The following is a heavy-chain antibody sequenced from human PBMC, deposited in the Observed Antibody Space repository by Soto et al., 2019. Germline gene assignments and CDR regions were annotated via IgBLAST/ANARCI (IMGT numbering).Heavy chain of an antibody. J-gene: IGHJ4*02. Sequence: LSLTCAVSGGSISSGGYTWGWIRQPPGKGLEWIGSIYYSGSTYYNPSLKSRVTISVDTSKNQFSLKLSSVTAADTAVYYCARHKDIVVVPAARAEYYFDYWGQGTLVTVSS. D-gene: IGHD2-2*01. CDR1: GGSISSGGYT. CDR2: IYYSGST. CDR3: ARHKDIVVVPAARAEYYFDY. V-gene: IGHV4-39*01.